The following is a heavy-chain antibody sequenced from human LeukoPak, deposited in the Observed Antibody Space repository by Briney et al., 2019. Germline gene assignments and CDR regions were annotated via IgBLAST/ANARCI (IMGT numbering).Heavy chain of an antibody. J-gene: IGHJ4*02. Sequence: ASVTVSCKASGYTFTSYHIHWVGQAPGQGLEWMGIINPSGGSTNYAQKFQGRVTMTRDTSTSTVYMELSSLRSEDTAVYYCARDYYDRNYFDYWGKGTLVTVSS. V-gene: IGHV1-46*01. CDR1: GYTFTSYH. D-gene: IGHD3-22*01. CDR3: ARDYYDRNYFDY. CDR2: INPSGGST.